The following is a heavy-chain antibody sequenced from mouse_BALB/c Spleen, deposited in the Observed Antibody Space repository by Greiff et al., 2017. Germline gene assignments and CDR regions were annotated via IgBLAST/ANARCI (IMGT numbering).Heavy chain of an antibody. CDR1: GFTFSSYT. CDR2: ISNGGGST. CDR3: ARHGYYGSSYWYFDV. V-gene: IGHV5-12-2*01. Sequence: EVQVVESGGGLVQPGGSLKLSCAASGFTFSSYTMSWVRQTPEKRLEWVAYISNGGGSTYYPDTVKGRFTISRDNAKNTLYLQMSSLKSEDTAMYYCARHGYYGSSYWYFDVWGAGTTVTVSS. D-gene: IGHD1-1*01. J-gene: IGHJ1*01.